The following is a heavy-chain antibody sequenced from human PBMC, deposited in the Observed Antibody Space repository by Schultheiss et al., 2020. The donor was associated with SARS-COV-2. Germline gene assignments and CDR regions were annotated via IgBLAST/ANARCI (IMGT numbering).Heavy chain of an antibody. J-gene: IGHJ4*02. Sequence: SQTLSLTCAVYGGSFSGYYWSWIRQPPGKGLEWIGEINHSGSTYYNPSLKSRVTISVDTSKNQFSLKLSSVTAADTAVYYCGGDGGSSFSDYWGQGTLVTVSS. CDR3: GGDGGSSFSDY. D-gene: IGHD6-6*01. CDR2: INHSGST. V-gene: IGHV4-34*09. CDR1: GGSFSGYY.